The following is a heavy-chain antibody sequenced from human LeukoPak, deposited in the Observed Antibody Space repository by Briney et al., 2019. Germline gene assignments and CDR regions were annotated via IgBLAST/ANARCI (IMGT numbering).Heavy chain of an antibody. J-gene: IGHJ6*03. CDR3: ARDGRYSYGYHEYHSYLDI. Sequence: SETLSLTCTVSGGSISRYYGSWIRQPPGKGLEWIGYIYYSGSTNYNPSRKSRVTISVDTSKNQFYLKLSSVTDGETAVYYCARDGRYSYGYHEYHSYLDIWGKGTTVTVSS. V-gene: IGHV4-59*01. CDR2: IYYSGST. D-gene: IGHD5-18*01. CDR1: GGSISRYY.